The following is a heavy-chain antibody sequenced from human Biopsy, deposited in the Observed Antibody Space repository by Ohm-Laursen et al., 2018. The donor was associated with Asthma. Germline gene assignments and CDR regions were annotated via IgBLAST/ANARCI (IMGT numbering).Heavy chain of an antibody. D-gene: IGHD3-22*01. CDR1: GFAFSSYA. V-gene: IGHV3-23*01. J-gene: IGHJ4*02. CDR2: ISGSGGST. Sequence: SLRLSCAASGFAFSSYAMSWVRQAPGKGLEWVSAISGSGGSTYYADSVKGRFTISRDNSKNTLYLQMNSLRAEDTAVYYCAKGYYYDSSGFDYWGQGTLVTVSS. CDR3: AKGYYYDSSGFDY.